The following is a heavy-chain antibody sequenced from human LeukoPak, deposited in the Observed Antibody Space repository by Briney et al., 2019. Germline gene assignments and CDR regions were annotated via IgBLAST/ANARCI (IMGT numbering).Heavy chain of an antibody. V-gene: IGHV4-38-2*02. CDR2: IDHSGST. CDR1: GYSISSGYY. CDR3: ARDFDY. Sequence: KPSETLSLTCTVPGYSISSGYYWGWIRQPPGKGLEWTGSIDHSGSTYYNPSLKSRITISVDTSKNQFSLKLSSVTAADTAVYYCARDFDYWGQGTLVTVSS. J-gene: IGHJ4*02.